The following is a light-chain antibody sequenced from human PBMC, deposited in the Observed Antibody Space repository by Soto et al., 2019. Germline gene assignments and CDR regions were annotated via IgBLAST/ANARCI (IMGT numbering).Light chain of an antibody. Sequence: EIVMTQSPATLSVSPGERATLSCRASQSVSSNLAWYQQKPGQAPRLLIYGASTRATVIPARFSGSGSGTEFTLTISSLQSEDFAVYYCQQYNNWPPLNFGGGTKVEIK. V-gene: IGKV3-15*01. CDR1: QSVSSN. CDR2: GAS. J-gene: IGKJ4*01. CDR3: QQYNNWPPLN.